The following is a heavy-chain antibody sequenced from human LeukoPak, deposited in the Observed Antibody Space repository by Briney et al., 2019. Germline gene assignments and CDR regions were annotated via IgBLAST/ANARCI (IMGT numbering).Heavy chain of an antibody. V-gene: IGHV1-8*03. J-gene: IGHJ4*02. CDR1: GYTFTSYD. CDR2: MNPNSGNT. CDR3: ARGGYNWNDLDY. Sequence: GASVKVSCKASGYTFTSYDINWVRQATGQGLEWMGWMNPNSGNTDYAQKFQGRVTITRNTSISTAYMELSSLRSEDTAVYYCARGGYNWNDLDYWGQGTLVTVSS. D-gene: IGHD1-1*01.